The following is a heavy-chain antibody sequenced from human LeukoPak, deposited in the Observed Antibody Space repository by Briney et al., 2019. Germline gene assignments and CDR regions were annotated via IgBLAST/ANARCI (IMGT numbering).Heavy chain of an antibody. CDR1: GGTFSSYA. V-gene: IGHV1-69*13. J-gene: IGHJ4*02. D-gene: IGHD3-10*01. Sequence: SVKVSCKASGGTFSSYAISWVRQAPGQGLEWMGGIIPIFGTANYVQKFQGRVTITADESTSTAYMELSSLRSDDTAVYYCARDRAGGSGESFDYWGQGTLVTVSS. CDR3: ARDRAGGSGESFDY. CDR2: IIPIFGTA.